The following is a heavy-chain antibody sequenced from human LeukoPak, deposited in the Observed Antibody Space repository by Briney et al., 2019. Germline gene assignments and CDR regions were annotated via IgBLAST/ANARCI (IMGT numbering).Heavy chain of an antibody. Sequence: GGSLRLSCAASGFTVSSNYMSWVRQAPGKGLEWVSVIYSGGSTYYADSVKGRFTISRDNSKNTLYLQMNSLRAEDTAVYYCARDPDSSSWSPHFDYWGQGTLVTVSS. CDR1: GFTVSSNY. CDR2: IYSGGST. CDR3: ARDPDSSSWSPHFDY. D-gene: IGHD6-13*01. J-gene: IGHJ4*02. V-gene: IGHV3-66*01.